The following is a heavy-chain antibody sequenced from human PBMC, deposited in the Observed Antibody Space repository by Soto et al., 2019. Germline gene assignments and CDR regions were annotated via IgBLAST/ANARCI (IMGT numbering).Heavy chain of an antibody. J-gene: IGHJ3*02. V-gene: IGHV1-69*10. CDR2: IIPILGTA. CDR3: ARVSYYDSSGYTGEAFDI. D-gene: IGHD3-22*01. CDR1: GGTFSSYA. Sequence: GASVKVSCKASGGTFSSYAISWVRQAPGQGLEWMGGIIPILGTANYAQKFQGRVTITADKSTSTAYMELSSLRSEDTAVYYCARVSYYDSSGYTGEAFDIWGQGTMVTVSS.